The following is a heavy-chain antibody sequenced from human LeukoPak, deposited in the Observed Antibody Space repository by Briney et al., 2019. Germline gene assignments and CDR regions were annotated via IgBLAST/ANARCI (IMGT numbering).Heavy chain of an antibody. CDR3: ARGGYSYGARYYYYYGMDV. V-gene: IGHV3-11*01. D-gene: IGHD5-18*01. J-gene: IGHJ6*02. CDR2: ISSSGSTI. CDR1: GFTFSDYY. Sequence: GGSLRLSCAASGFTFSDYYMSWVRQAPGKGLEWVSYISSSGSTIYYADSVKGRFTISRDDAKNSLYLQMNSLRAEDTAVYYCARGGYSYGARYYYYYGMDVWGQGTTVTVSS.